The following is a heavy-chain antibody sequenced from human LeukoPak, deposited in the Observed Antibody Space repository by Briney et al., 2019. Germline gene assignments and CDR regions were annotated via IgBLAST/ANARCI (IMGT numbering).Heavy chain of an antibody. D-gene: IGHD3-22*01. CDR3: ARGQRGGYYYDSSGYLLGD. Sequence: GGSLRLSCAASGFTFSSYSMNWVRQAPGKGLEWVAVISYDGSNKYYADSVKGRFTISRDNSKNTLYLQMNSLRAEDTAVYYCARGQRGGYYYDSSGYLLGDWGQGTLVTVSS. V-gene: IGHV3-30*03. J-gene: IGHJ4*02. CDR2: ISYDGSNK. CDR1: GFTFSSYS.